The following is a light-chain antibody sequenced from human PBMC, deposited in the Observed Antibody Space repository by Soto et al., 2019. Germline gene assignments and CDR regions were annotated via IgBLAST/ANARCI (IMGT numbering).Light chain of an antibody. V-gene: IGKV3-15*01. CDR2: GAS. CDR1: QIVSSN. CDR3: QQYNDWPPFT. J-gene: IGKJ3*01. Sequence: EIVMTQSPATLSVSPGERATLSCRASQIVSSNLAWYQQKPGQAPRLLIHGASTRAAGIPARFSGSGSGTEFTLTISSLQSEDFAVYYCQQYNDWPPFTVGPGTRVDIK.